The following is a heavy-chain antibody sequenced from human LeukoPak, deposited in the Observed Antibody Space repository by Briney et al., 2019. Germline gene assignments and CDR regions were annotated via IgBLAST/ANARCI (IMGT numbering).Heavy chain of an antibody. J-gene: IGHJ4*02. Sequence: GGSLRLSCPASGCTVSKNYMSLVRQAPGKGLECVSVVCSGGNTYYTDSVKGRFTISKDNTKNTLYLQMNSLRAEDTAVYYCARKTDSGGQGDYWGPGNLVTVSS. CDR1: GCTVSKNY. D-gene: IGHD3-22*01. V-gene: IGHV3-66*01. CDR2: VCSGGNT. CDR3: ARKTDSGGQGDY.